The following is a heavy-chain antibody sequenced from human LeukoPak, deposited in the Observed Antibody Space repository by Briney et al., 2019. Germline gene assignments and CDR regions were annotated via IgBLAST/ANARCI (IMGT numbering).Heavy chain of an antibody. CDR3: AREAVAGNFFDY. CDR2: IKQDGSEK. J-gene: IGHJ4*02. V-gene: IGHV3-7*01. CDR1: GFTFSRYW. Sequence: GGSLRLSCAASGFTFSRYWVSWVRQAPGKGLEWVANIKQDGSEKYYVDSVKGRFTISRDNAKNSLYLQMNSLRAEDTAVFYCAREAVAGNFFDYWGQGTLVTVSS. D-gene: IGHD6-19*01.